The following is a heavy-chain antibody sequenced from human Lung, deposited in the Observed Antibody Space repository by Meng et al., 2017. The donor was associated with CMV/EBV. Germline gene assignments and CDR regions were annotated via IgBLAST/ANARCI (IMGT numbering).Heavy chain of an antibody. CDR1: GFTFSNAW. V-gene: IGHV3-15*01. D-gene: IGHD4-23*01. Sequence: ASGFTFSNAWMSWVRQAPGKGLEWVGRIKTKTDGGTTDYAAPVKGRFSISRDDSKNTLYLQMNSLKTEDTAVYYCTTGDGNSNAFDIWGQGTMVTVSS. CDR2: IKTKTDGGTT. J-gene: IGHJ3*02. CDR3: TTGDGNSNAFDI.